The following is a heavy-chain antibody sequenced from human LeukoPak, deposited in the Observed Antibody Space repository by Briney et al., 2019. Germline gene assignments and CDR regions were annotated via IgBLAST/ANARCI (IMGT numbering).Heavy chain of an antibody. CDR1: GYTFTGYY. J-gene: IGHJ6*02. CDR3: ARDHGMDV. CDR2: ISPNSGGT. Sequence: GASVKVSCKASGYTFTGYYMHWVRQAPGQGLEWMGRISPNSGGTHYAQKFQGRVTMTRDMSINTAYMELDRLTSDDTAVYYCARDHGMDVWGQGTTVTVSS. V-gene: IGHV1-2*06.